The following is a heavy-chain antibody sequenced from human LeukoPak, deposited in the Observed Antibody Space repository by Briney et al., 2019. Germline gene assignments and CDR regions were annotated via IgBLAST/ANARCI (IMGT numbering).Heavy chain of an antibody. CDR3: ARHFNYYYYGMDV. CDR1: GGSISFYY. CDR2: IYYSGST. Sequence: SETLSLTCTVSGGSISFYYWSWIRQPPGKGLEWIGYIYYSGSTNYNPSLKSRVTISVDTSKNQFSLKLTSVTAADTAVYYCARHFNYYYYGMDVWGQGTTVTVSS. V-gene: IGHV4-59*08. J-gene: IGHJ6*02.